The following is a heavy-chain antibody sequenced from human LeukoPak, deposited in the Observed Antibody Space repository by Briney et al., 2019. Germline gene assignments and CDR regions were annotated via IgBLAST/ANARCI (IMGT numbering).Heavy chain of an antibody. J-gene: IGHJ4*02. Sequence: PGESLKISCKCSGYRFTDYWIAWVRPMPGKGLEWMGIYYPTNSETRYSPSFQGQVTISADKSISTAYLTWSSLKASDTAMYFCARHRYSGADTQGFDYWGQGTLVTVSS. D-gene: IGHD5-12*01. CDR3: ARHRYSGADTQGFDY. CDR2: YYPTNSET. V-gene: IGHV5-51*01. CDR1: GYRFTDYW.